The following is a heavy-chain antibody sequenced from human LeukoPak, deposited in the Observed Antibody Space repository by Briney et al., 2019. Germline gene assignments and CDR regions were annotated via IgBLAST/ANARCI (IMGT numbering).Heavy chain of an antibody. CDR3: ARRGGNYYDSSGYYELDY. CDR1: GGTFSSYG. Sequence: ASVKVSCKASGGTFSSYGISWVRQAPGQGLEWMGWISAYNGNTNYAQKLQGRVTMTTDTSTSTAYMELRSLRSDDTAVYYCARRGGNYYDSSGYYELDYWGQGTLVTVSS. J-gene: IGHJ4*02. D-gene: IGHD3-22*01. V-gene: IGHV1-18*01. CDR2: ISAYNGNT.